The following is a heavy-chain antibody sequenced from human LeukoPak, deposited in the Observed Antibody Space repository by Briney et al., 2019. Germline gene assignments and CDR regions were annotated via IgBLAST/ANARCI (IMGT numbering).Heavy chain of an antibody. CDR1: GFTVSTYY. CDR3: ARGLGYCTSTTCLLPFDY. Sequence: GGFLRLSCAASGFTVSTYYMTWVRQAPGKGLECVSVIYSGGSTYYADSVKGRFTVSRDNSKNTLYLQMNSLRAEDTAMYYCARGLGYCTSTTCLLPFDYWGQGTLVTVSS. D-gene: IGHD2-2*01. CDR2: IYSGGST. V-gene: IGHV3-53*01. J-gene: IGHJ4*02.